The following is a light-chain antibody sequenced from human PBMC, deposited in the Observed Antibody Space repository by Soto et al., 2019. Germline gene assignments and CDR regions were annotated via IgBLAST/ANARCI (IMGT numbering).Light chain of an antibody. V-gene: IGKV2-40*01. CDR2: GIS. Sequence: DIVMTQTPLSLPVTPGEPASISCRSSQTLLDSDDGNTYLDWYLQKPGQSPQLLIYGISSRASGVPDRLSGSGSGTEFTLKISRVEAGDVGDCYCMQRKEFPWTFGEGAKGEIK. J-gene: IGKJ1*01. CDR3: MQRKEFPWT. CDR1: QTLLDSDDGNTY.